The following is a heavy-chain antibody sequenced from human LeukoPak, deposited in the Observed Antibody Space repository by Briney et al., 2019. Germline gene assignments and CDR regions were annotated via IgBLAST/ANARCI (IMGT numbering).Heavy chain of an antibody. CDR3: ARRYFDWLLSIDY. J-gene: IGHJ4*02. CDR2: INHSGST. D-gene: IGHD3-9*01. Sequence: SETLSLTCTVSGYSISSGYYWGWIRQPPGKGLEWIGEINHSGSTNYNPSLKSRVTISIDTSKNQFSLKLSSVTAADTAVYYCARRYFDWLLSIDYWGQGILVTVSS. V-gene: IGHV4-38-2*02. CDR1: GYSISSGYY.